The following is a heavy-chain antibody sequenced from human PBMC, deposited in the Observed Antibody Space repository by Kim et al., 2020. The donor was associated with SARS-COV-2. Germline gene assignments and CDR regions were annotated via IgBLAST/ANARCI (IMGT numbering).Heavy chain of an antibody. CDR1: GYTFTSYA. D-gene: IGHD3-3*01. CDR2: INTNTGNP. CDR3: ARGDYDFWSGYSRDHYYGMDV. J-gene: IGHJ6*02. V-gene: IGHV7-4-1*02. Sequence: ASVKVSCKASGYTFTSYAMNWVRQAPGQGLEWMGWINTNTGNPTYAQGFTGRFVFSLDTSVSTAYLQISSLKAEDTAVYYCARGDYDFWSGYSRDHYYGMDVWGQGTTVTVS.